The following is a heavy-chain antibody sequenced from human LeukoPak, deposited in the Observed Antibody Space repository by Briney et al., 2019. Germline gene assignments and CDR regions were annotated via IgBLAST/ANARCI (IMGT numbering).Heavy chain of an antibody. CDR3: AKWKYSNSGIDDY. D-gene: IGHD6-6*01. Sequence: PGGSLRLSCAASGFTFSSYVMSWVRQVPGKGLEWVSVISGSGDNTYYADSVKGRFTISRDNSKNMLYLQMNSLRAEDTAVYYCAKWKYSNSGIDDYWGQGTLVTVSP. V-gene: IGHV3-23*01. CDR2: ISGSGDNT. J-gene: IGHJ4*02. CDR1: GFTFSSYV.